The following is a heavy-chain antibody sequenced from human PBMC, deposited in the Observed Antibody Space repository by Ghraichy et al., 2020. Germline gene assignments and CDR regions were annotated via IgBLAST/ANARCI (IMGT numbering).Heavy chain of an antibody. V-gene: IGHV3-74*01. Sequence: GGSLRLSCVASGFTFSSYWMHWVRQAPGKGLVWVSRINSAGSSTSYADSVKGRFTISRDNAKNTLYLQMNSLRAEDTAVYYCLRAAEMGSSDSYVEIDYWGQGTLVTVSS. D-gene: IGHD6-19*01. CDR3: LRAAEMGSSDSYVEIDY. CDR1: GFTFSSYW. J-gene: IGHJ4*02. CDR2: INSAGSST.